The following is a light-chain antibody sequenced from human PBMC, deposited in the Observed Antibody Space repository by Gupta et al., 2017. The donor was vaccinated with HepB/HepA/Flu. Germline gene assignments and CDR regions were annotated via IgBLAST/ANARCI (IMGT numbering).Light chain of an antibody. CDR3: SASDSSSSVGV. J-gene: IGLJ3*02. CDR2: SKN. CDR1: SNNVGDQG. Sequence: AGLPPPPSVSKGLRPTATTSCTGNSNNVGDQGAAWLQQHHGQPPKLLIYSKNNRPSGSSDRLSASRSGNTASPTITGLQPEDEADDYCSASDSSSSVGVFGGGTKVTVL. V-gene: IGLV10-54*01.